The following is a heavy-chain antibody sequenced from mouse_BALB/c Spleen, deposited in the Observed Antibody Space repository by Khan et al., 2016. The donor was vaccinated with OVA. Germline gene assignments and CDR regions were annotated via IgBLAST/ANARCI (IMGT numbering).Heavy chain of an antibody. Sequence: EVQLQESGPDLVKPSQSLSLTCTVTGYSITSGYSWHWIRQFPGNKLEWMAYIYFSGSITYNPSLTSRVSITRDTSKNQFFLQLNSVTTEDTATYYCARDGNYMDYWGQGTSVTVSS. D-gene: IGHD2-1*01. J-gene: IGHJ4*01. CDR2: IYFSGSI. CDR1: GYSITSGYS. CDR3: ARDGNYMDY. V-gene: IGHV3-1*02.